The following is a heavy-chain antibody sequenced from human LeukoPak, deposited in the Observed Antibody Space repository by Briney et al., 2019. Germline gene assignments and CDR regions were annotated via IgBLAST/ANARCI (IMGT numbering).Heavy chain of an antibody. CDR3: ARVPAAMPVSWDPSFGY. D-gene: IGHD2-2*01. J-gene: IGHJ4*02. V-gene: IGHV1-18*01. CDR2: ISAYNGNT. Sequence: ASVKVSCKASGYTFTSYGISWVRQAPGQGLEWMGWISAYNGNTNYAQKLQGRVTMTTDTSTSTAYMELRSLRSDDTAVYYCARVPAAMPVSWDPSFGYWGQGTLVTVSS. CDR1: GYTFTSYG.